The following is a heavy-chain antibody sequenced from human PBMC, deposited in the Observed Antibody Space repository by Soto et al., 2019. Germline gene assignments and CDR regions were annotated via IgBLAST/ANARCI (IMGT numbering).Heavy chain of an antibody. CDR3: ARYRYCSGGSCNYYYGMDV. CDR1: GGTFSSYA. V-gene: IGHV1-69*12. J-gene: IGHJ6*02. Sequence: QVQLVQSGAEVKKPGSSVKVSCKASGGTFSSYAISWVRQAPGQGREWMGGIIPIFGTANYAQKFQGRVTITADESTSTAYMELSSLRSEDTAVYYCARYRYCSGGSCNYYYGMDVWGQGTTVTVSS. CDR2: IIPIFGTA. D-gene: IGHD2-15*01.